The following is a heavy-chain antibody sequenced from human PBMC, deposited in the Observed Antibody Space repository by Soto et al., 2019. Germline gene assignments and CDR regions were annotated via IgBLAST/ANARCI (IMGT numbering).Heavy chain of an antibody. Sequence: QVQLQESGPGLVKPSETLSLTCTVSGGSISSYYWSWIRQPPGKGLEWIGYIYYSGSTNYNPSLNSRATIAVDTSTAQSSLKLSSVPAADTAVYYCARHHDSWGQGTLVTVSS. J-gene: IGHJ4*02. CDR3: ARHHDS. CDR2: IYYSGST. V-gene: IGHV4-59*08. CDR1: GGSISSYY.